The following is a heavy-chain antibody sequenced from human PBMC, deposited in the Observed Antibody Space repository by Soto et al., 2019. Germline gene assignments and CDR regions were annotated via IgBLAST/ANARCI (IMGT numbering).Heavy chain of an antibody. CDR1: GFTFSDSA. CDR3: ARDPLYYYDSSGYFDY. J-gene: IGHJ4*02. Sequence: GGSLRLSCAVSGFTFSDSAMHWVRQASGEGLEWVGRVRSKAKTYATAYAASVKGRFTISRDDSKNTAYLQMNSLRAEDTAVYYCARDPLYYYDSSGYFDYWGQGTLVTVSS. CDR2: VRSKAKTYAT. D-gene: IGHD3-22*01. V-gene: IGHV3-73*01.